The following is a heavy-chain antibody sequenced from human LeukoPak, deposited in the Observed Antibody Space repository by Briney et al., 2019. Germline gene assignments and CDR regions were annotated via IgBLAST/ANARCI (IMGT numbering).Heavy chain of an antibody. D-gene: IGHD2-15*01. J-gene: IGHJ4*02. V-gene: IGHV3-48*03. Sequence: PGGSLRLSCAASGFTFSSYEMNWVRQAPGKGLEWVSYISSSGSTIYYADSVKGRFTISRDNAKNSLYLQMNSLRAEDTAVYYWASDAEYCSGGSCYRGNFDYWGQGTLVTVSS. CDR2: ISSSGSTI. CDR1: GFTFSSYE. CDR3: ASDAEYCSGGSCYRGNFDY.